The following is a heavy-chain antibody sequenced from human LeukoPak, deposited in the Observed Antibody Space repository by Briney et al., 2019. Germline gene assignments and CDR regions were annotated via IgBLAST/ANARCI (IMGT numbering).Heavy chain of an antibody. Sequence: GGSLRLSCAASGFTVSSNYMSWVRQAPGKGLEWVSVIYSGGSTYYADSVKGRFTISRDNSKNTLYLQMNSLRAEDTAVYYCASSGATTVTPYFDYWGQGTLVTVSS. J-gene: IGHJ4*02. CDR3: ASSGATTVTPYFDY. D-gene: IGHD4-17*01. CDR2: IYSGGST. V-gene: IGHV3-53*01. CDR1: GFTVSSNY.